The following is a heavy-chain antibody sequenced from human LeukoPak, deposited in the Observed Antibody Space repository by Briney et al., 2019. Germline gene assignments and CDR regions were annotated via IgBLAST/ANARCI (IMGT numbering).Heavy chain of an antibody. CDR2: IKSKTDGGTI. J-gene: IGHJ4*02. D-gene: IGHD3-10*01. CDR3: TLPSGTTLGVFDY. V-gene: IGHV3-15*01. Sequence: GGSLRLSCAASGFTFTNAWMNWVRQAPGKGLEWVGRIKSKTDGGTIDYAAPVKGRFTISRDDSKNTLYLQMDSLKTEDTAVYYCTLPSGTTLGVFDYWGQGTLVTVSS. CDR1: GFTFTNAW.